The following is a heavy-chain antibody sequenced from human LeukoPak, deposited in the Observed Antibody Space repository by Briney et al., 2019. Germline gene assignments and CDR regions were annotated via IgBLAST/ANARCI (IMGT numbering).Heavy chain of an antibody. Sequence: GGSLRLSCAASGFTFSNYGMHWVRQAPGKGLEWVAVISYDGSNKYYADSVKGRFTISRDNSKNTLYLQMNSLRAEDTAVYYCARDLATPGIVVVTAGYYGMNVWGQGTTVTVSS. CDR3: ARDLATPGIVVVTAGYYGMNV. CDR1: GFTFSNYG. J-gene: IGHJ6*02. CDR2: ISYDGSNK. D-gene: IGHD2-21*02. V-gene: IGHV3-30*03.